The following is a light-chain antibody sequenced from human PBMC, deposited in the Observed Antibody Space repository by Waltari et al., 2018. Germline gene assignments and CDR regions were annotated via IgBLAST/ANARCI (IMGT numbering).Light chain of an antibody. CDR1: QSISKW. Sequence: DIQMTQSPSTLSASVGDRVIITCRASQSISKWLAWYQQKPVKAPNLLIYKASTLESGVPSRFSGSRSATDFTLRISSLQPDDFATYYCQQYNSYSLLTFGGGTKIEIK. CDR2: KAS. CDR3: QQYNSYSLLT. J-gene: IGKJ4*01. V-gene: IGKV1-5*03.